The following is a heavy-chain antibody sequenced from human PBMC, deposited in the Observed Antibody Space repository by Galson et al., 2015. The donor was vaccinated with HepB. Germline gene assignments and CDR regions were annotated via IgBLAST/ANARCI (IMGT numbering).Heavy chain of an antibody. CDR3: ARHGGYTIAIDY. CDR2: IYPDDSDT. D-gene: IGHD5-12*01. V-gene: IGHV5-51*01. CDR1: GYTFTSYW. J-gene: IGHJ4*02. Sequence: QSGAEVKKPGQSLKISCQASGYTFTSYWIGWVRQMPGKGLEWMGIIYPDDSDTRYNPSFEGQVSISVDKSTNTSFLQWSSLRASDTAMYYCARHGGYTIAIDYWGQGTLVSVSS.